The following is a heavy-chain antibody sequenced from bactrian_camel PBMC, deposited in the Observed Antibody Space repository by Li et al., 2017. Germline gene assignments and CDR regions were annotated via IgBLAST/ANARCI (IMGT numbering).Heavy chain of an antibody. J-gene: IGHJ4*01. CDR3: ATVIRCSGGYCYGWTFGYNV. CDR2: ISGGGGTT. D-gene: IGHD2*01. CDR1: GFHFSTYW. V-gene: IGHV3S1*01. Sequence: QVQLVESGGGSVQAGGSLRLSCAASGFHFSTYWMFWVRQRPGKGLEWVSNISGGGGTTFYADSVKGRFTISRDNAKGTLYLQMDNLKTDDTAVYYCATVIRCSGGYCYGWTFGYNVWGQGTQVTVS.